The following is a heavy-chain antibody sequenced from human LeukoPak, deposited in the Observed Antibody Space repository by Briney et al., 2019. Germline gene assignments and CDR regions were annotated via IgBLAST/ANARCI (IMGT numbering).Heavy chain of an antibody. CDR1: GFTFSSYE. CDR2: ISSSGSTI. D-gene: IGHD1-26*01. Sequence: GGSLRLPCAASGFTFSSYEMNWVRQAPGKGLEWVSYISSSGSTIYYADSVKGRFTISRDNAKNSLYLQMNSLRAEDTAVYYCARVEWELQYKYWGQGTLVTVSS. J-gene: IGHJ4*02. CDR3: ARVEWELQYKY. V-gene: IGHV3-48*03.